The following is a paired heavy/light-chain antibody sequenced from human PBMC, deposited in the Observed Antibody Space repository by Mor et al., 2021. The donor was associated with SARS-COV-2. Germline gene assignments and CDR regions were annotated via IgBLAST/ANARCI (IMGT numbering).Light chain of an antibody. CDR1: SSNIGNNY. CDR2: ENN. J-gene: IGLJ2*01. Sequence: QSVLTQPPSVSAAPGQKVTISCSGSSSNIGNNYVSWYQQLPGTAPKLLIYENNKRPSGIPDRFSGSKSGTSATLGITGLQTGDEADYYCGTWDSSLSVDVVFGGGTKLTVL. CDR3: GTWDSSLSVDVV. V-gene: IGLV1-51*02.
Heavy chain of an antibody. D-gene: IGHD5-18*01. CDR3: ARDGYSYGYGSVVNRSVYYYYGMDV. Sequence: QVQLVQSGAEVKKPGASVKVSCKASGYTFTGYYMHWVRQAPGQGLEWMGWINPNSGGTNYAQKFQGRVTMTRDTSISTAYMELSRLRSDDTAVYYCARDGYSYGYGSVVNRSVYYYYGMDVWGQGTTVTVSS. CDR2: INPNSGGT. CDR1: GYTFTGYY. V-gene: IGHV1-2*02. J-gene: IGHJ6*02.